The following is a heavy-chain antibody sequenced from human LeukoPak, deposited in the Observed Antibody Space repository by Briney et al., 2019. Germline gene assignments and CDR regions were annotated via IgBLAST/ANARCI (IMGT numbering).Heavy chain of an antibody. CDR1: GFSFSSYW. CDR2: ISSNGSST. CDR3: ARLGSGSTLDC. V-gene: IGHV3-74*01. Sequence: GGSLRLSCAASGFSFSSYWMHWVRQAPGKGLVWVSRISSNGSSTIYADSVKGRFTISRDNAKNTLYLQMNSLRAEDTAVYYCARLGSGSTLDCWGQGILVTVSS. D-gene: IGHD3-10*01. J-gene: IGHJ4*02.